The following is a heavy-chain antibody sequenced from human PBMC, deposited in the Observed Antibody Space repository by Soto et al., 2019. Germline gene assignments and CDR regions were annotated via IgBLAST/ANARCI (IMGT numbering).Heavy chain of an antibody. CDR2: IIVSGGST. D-gene: IGHD2-15*01. V-gene: IGHV3-23*01. CDR1: GFTFSSYA. CDR3: AKGIGYCSGGSCYSVLDY. Sequence: GGSLRLSCAASGFTFSSYAMSWVRQAPGKGLEWVSSIIVSGGSTYYADSVKGRFTISRDNSKNTLYLQMNSLRAEDTAVYYCAKGIGYCSGGSCYSVLDYWGQGTLVTVSS. J-gene: IGHJ4*02.